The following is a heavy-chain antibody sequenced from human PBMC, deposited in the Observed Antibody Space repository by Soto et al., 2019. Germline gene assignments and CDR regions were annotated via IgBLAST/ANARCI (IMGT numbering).Heavy chain of an antibody. D-gene: IGHD6-6*01. CDR2: ISSSGTTI. J-gene: IGHJ4*02. Sequence: QVQLVGSGGGLVKPGGSLRLSCAASGFTFSGYYMSWIRQAPGKGLEWVSYISSSGTTIKYADSVKGRFSISRDNTKNSVCMQMNSLRAEDTAVYYCARDLSSSSDYWGQGTLVTVSS. V-gene: IGHV3-11*01. CDR1: GFTFSGYY. CDR3: ARDLSSSSDY.